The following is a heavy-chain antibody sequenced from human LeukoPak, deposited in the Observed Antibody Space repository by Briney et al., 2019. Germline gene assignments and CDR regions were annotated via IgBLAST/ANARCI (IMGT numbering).Heavy chain of an antibody. V-gene: IGHV4-34*01. D-gene: IGHD6-13*01. CDR2: INHSGST. J-gene: IGHJ5*02. CDR3: ARVNSSSWYNWFDP. CDR1: GGSFSGYY. Sequence: PSETLSLTCAVYGGSFSGYYWSWIRQPPGKGLEWIGEINHSGSTNYNPSLKSRVTISADTSKNQFSLKLSSVTAADTAVYYCARVNSSSWYNWFDPWGQGTLVTVSS.